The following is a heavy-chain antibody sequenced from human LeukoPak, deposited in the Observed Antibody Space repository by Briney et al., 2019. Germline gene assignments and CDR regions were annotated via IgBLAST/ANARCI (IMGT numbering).Heavy chain of an antibody. D-gene: IGHD3-10*01. CDR2: ISGSGGST. Sequence: GGSLRLSCAASGFTFSSYAMSWVRQAPGKGLEWVSAISGSGGSTYYADSVKGRFTISRDNSKNTLHLQMNSLRAEDTAVYYCAKVRFGVMARYYFDYWGQGTLVTVSS. J-gene: IGHJ4*02. CDR1: GFTFSSYA. CDR3: AKVRFGVMARYYFDY. V-gene: IGHV3-23*01.